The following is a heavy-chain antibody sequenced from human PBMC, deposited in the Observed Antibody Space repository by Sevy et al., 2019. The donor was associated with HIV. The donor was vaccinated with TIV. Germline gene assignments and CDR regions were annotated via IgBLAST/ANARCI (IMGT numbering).Heavy chain of an antibody. V-gene: IGHV3-15*07. J-gene: IGHJ3*02. D-gene: IGHD6-19*01. Sequence: GGSLRLSCTATGFPFNIVWMNWVRQAPGKGLEWVGRVKRRSDGGTKDYAAPVRGRFTISRDDSRSTLYLQMNGLKTEDTAIYYCTTEWLLEMSVSRGFNIWGQGTMVTVSS. CDR2: VKRRSDGGTK. CDR3: TTEWLLEMSVSRGFNI. CDR1: GFPFNIVW.